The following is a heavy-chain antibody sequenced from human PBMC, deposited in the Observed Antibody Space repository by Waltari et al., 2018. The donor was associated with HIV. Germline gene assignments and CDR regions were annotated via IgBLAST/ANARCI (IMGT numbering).Heavy chain of an antibody. D-gene: IGHD3-22*01. CDR2: ISSSSIYI. CDR3: ARQDSSGGNYYYGMDV. CDR1: GFPFSSYS. J-gene: IGHJ6*02. V-gene: IGHV3-21*01. Sequence: EVQLVESGGGLVKPGGSLRLSCAASGFPFSSYSMNGVRQAPGKGLEWVSSISSSSIYISYADSVKGRFTISRDNAKNSLYLQMNSLRAEDTAVYYCARQDSSGGNYYYGMDVWGQGTTVTVSS.